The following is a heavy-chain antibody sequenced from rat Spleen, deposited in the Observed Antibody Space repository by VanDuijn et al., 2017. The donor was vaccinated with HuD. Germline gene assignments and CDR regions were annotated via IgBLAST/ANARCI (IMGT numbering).Heavy chain of an antibody. Sequence: EVQLVESGGGLVQPGRSLKLSCAASGFTFSNYGMHWIRQAPTKGLEWVASIRPSGGSTYYPDSVKGRFTISRENGKITLYLQMDSLRSEDTDTYYCATGVDTTVWDYWGQGVMVTVSS. CDR2: IRPSGGST. J-gene: IGHJ2*01. V-gene: IGHV5-19*01. CDR3: ATGVDTTVWDY. D-gene: IGHD1-6*01. CDR1: GFTFSNYG.